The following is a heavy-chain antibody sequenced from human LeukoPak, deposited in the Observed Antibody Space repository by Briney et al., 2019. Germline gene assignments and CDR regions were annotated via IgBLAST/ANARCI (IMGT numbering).Heavy chain of an antibody. CDR3: ARALLRYDSSSRSLHWYFDL. CDR2: VHYSEST. D-gene: IGHD3-22*01. J-gene: IGHJ2*01. V-gene: IGHV4-59*01. Sequence: SETLSLTCTVSGGSISSYHWSWIRQPPGKGLEWIGYVHYSESTNYNPSLNSRLTISVDTSKNQFSLALTSVTAAVTAIYYCARALLRYDSSSRSLHWYFDLWGRGTLVTVSS. CDR1: GGSISSYH.